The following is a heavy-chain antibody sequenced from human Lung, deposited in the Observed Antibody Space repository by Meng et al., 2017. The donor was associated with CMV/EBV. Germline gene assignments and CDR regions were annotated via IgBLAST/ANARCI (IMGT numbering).Heavy chain of an antibody. CDR3: ARGMATITGDAFDI. CDR1: GYSFTSYW. J-gene: IGHJ3*02. D-gene: IGHD5-24*01. V-gene: IGHV5-51*01. CDR2: IYPGDSDT. Sequence: GGSXRLXXKGSGYSFTSYWIGWVRQMPGKGLEWMGIIYPGDSDTRYSPSFQGQVTISADKSISTAYLQWSSLKASDTAMYYCARGMATITGDAFDIWGQGTXVTVSS.